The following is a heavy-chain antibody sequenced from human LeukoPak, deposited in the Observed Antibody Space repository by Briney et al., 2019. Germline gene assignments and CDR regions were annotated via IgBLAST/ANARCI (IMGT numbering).Heavy chain of an antibody. CDR3: ASGRLGQCSRPKCYDDDFDI. J-gene: IGHJ3*02. CDR1: GGSISSTSNY. Sequence: SETLSLTCTVAGGSISSTSNYWGWICQPPGKGLEWIGSSYYSGSTYYNPSLTSRVTISVDTSTNQFSLQLSSVTAADTAVYYCASGRLGQCSRPKCYDDDFDIWGQGTMVTVSS. CDR2: SYYSGST. D-gene: IGHD2-2*01. V-gene: IGHV4-39*01.